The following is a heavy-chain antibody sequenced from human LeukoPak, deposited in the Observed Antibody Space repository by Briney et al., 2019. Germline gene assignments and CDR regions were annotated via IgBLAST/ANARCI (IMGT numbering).Heavy chain of an antibody. Sequence: PGGSLRLSCLASGFRFSTYKMNWVRQAPGEGLEWVSSITSSGDYLYYADSVKGRFTISRDNAKNSLYLKMNSLRTEDTAVYYCVRGEYETYYDSWSGYSIGWFDPWGQGIQVTVSS. J-gene: IGHJ5*02. CDR1: GFRFSTYK. D-gene: IGHD3-3*01. CDR3: VRGEYETYYDSWSGYSIGWFDP. V-gene: IGHV3-21*01. CDR2: ITSSGDYL.